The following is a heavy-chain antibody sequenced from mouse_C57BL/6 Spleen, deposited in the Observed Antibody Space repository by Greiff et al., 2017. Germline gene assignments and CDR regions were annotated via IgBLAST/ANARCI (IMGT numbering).Heavy chain of an antibody. Sequence: VQLQQSGPELMKPGASVKISCKASGYTFTDYYMNWVKQSHGKSLEWIGDINPNNGGTSYNQKFKGKATLTVDKSSSTAYMELRSLTSEDSAVYYCARDDGYPFAYWGQGTLVTVSA. J-gene: IGHJ3*01. CDR3: ARDDGYPFAY. CDR2: INPNNGGT. D-gene: IGHD2-3*01. V-gene: IGHV1-26*01. CDR1: GYTFTDYY.